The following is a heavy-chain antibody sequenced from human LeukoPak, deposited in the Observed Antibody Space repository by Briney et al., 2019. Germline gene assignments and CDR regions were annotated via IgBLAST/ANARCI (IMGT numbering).Heavy chain of an antibody. V-gene: IGHV3-23*01. CDR3: AKCSGGTCYSSLDY. J-gene: IGHJ4*02. CDR2: ISGSGGST. Sequence: GGSLRLSCAASGFTFSSYAMSWFRQAPGKGLEWVSGISGSGGSTYYADSVKGRFTISRDNSKNTLYLQMNSLRAGDTAVYYCAKCSGGTCYSSLDYWGQGTLVTVSS. D-gene: IGHD2-15*01. CDR1: GFTFSSYA.